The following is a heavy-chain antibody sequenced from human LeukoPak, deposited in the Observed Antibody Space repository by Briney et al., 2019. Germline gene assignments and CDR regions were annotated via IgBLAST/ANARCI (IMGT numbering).Heavy chain of an antibody. CDR2: ISPGDSDT. D-gene: IGHD5-12*01. Sequence: GESLKISCEASGYTFTYWIGWVRQLPGKGLEWIAIISPGDSDTRYNPSFQGHVTISADKSISTAYLQWSSLKASDTAMYFCARHGDSYDSPYDYWGQGTLVTVSS. CDR3: ARHGDSYDSPYDY. V-gene: IGHV5-51*01. CDR1: GYTFTYW. J-gene: IGHJ4*02.